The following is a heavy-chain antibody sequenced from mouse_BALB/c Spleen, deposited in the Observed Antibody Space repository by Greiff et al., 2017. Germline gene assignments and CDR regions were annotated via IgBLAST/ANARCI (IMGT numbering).Heavy chain of an antibody. CDR3: ARANYGSREAWFAY. D-gene: IGHD1-1*01. V-gene: IGHV2-9*02. Sequence: VKLKESGPGLVAPSQSLSITCTVSGFSLTSYGVHWVRQPPGKGLEWLGVIWAGGSTNYNSALMSRLSISKDNSKSQVFLKMNSLQTDDTAMYYCARANYGSREAWFAYWGQGTLVTVSA. CDR2: IWAGGST. J-gene: IGHJ3*01. CDR1: GFSLTSYG.